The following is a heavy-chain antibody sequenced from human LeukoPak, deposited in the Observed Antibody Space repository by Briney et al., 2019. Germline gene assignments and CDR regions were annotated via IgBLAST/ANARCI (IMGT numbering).Heavy chain of an antibody. V-gene: IGHV4-4*02. CDR1: GGSISSGNW. Sequence: PSETLSLTCDVSGGSISSGNWWSWARQPPGQGLEWIGEIYHSGNTNYNPSLKSRVTISVDKSKNQFSLKLSSVTAADTAVYSCARRLTTPYGPFDYWGQGTLVTVSS. J-gene: IGHJ4*02. CDR2: IYHSGNT. CDR3: ARRLTTPYGPFDY. D-gene: IGHD4-17*01.